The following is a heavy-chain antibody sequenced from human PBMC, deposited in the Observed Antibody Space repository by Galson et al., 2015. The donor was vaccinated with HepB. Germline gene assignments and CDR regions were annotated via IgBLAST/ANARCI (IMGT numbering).Heavy chain of an antibody. CDR1: GFTFSSYW. D-gene: IGHD3-10*01. V-gene: IGHV3-7*03. J-gene: IGHJ4*02. CDR2: IKQDGSGK. CDR3: ARDQVWYGDYFDY. Sequence: SLRLSCAASGFTFSSYWMSWVRQAPGKGLEWVANIKQDGSGKDYVDSVKGRFTISRDNAKNSLYLQMNSLRAEDTAVYYCARDQVWYGDYFDYWGQGTLVTVSS.